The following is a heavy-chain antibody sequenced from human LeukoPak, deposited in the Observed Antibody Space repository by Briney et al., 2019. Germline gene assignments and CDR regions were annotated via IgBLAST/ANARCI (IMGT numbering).Heavy chain of an antibody. D-gene: IGHD6-13*01. CDR3: AKDAVRGISAADTKFDY. CDR1: GFTFNTYH. V-gene: IGHV3-48*04. CDR2: ISRSGSNI. Sequence: GGSLRLSCAVSGFTFNTYHMNWVRQAPGKGLEWVSFISRSGSNIYHADSVKGRFTISRDNANNSLYLQINSLRAEDTAVYYCAKDAVRGISAADTKFDYWGQGTLVTVSS. J-gene: IGHJ4*02.